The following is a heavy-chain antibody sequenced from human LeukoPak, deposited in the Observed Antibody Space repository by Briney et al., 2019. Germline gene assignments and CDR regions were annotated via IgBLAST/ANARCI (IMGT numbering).Heavy chain of an antibody. J-gene: IGHJ4*02. CDR3: ARDEGYSSSWYESY. CDR2: ISAYNGNT. Sequence: ASVKVSCKASGYTFTSYGISWVRQAPGQGLEWMGWISAYNGNTNYAQRLQGRVTMTTDTSTSTAYMELRSLRSDDTAVYYCARDEGYSSSWYESYWGQGTLVTVSS. D-gene: IGHD6-13*01. V-gene: IGHV1-18*01. CDR1: GYTFTSYG.